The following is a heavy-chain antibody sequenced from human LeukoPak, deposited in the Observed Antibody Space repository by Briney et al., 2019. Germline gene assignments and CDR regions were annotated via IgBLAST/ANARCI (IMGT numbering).Heavy chain of an antibody. CDR2: ISGSGGST. V-gene: IGHV3-23*01. J-gene: IGHJ4*02. CDR3: ARGGATGTTYSCFDL. D-gene: IGHD4-17*01. Sequence: PGGSLRLSCAASGFTFSSYAMSWVRQAPGKGLEWVSAISGSGGSTYYADSVKGRFTISRDNSKNTLYLQMNSLRVEDTAVYYCARGGATGTTYSCFDLWGQGTLVTVSS. CDR1: GFTFSSYA.